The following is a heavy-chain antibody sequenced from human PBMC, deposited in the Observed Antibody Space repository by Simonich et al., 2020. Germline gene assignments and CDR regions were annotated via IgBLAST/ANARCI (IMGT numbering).Heavy chain of an antibody. CDR2: INAYNGNT. V-gene: IGHV1-18*01. Sequence: QVRLVQSGAEVKKPGASVKVSCNASGYTVPSYGISWVRQAPGQGLEGLGWINAYNGNTNYAQKLQGRVTMTTDKSTSTAYMEMRSLRSDDAAVYYCARSTTGTTAFDIWGQGTMVTVSS. J-gene: IGHJ3*02. CDR1: GYTVPSYG. CDR3: ARSTTGTTAFDI. D-gene: IGHD1-1*01.